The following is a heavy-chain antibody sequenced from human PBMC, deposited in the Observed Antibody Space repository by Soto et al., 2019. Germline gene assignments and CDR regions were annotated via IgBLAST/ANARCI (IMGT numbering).Heavy chain of an antibody. Sequence: QVQLVQSGAEVKKPGASVKVSCKASGYTFTTYGISWVRQAPGHGLEWMGWISAHNGNTNYTQKLQDIVTMTTDTSTSTAYMELRSLRSDDTAVYYCARDESVATSLHWGPNWFDPWGQGTLVTVSS. CDR3: ARDESVATSLHWGPNWFDP. J-gene: IGHJ5*02. CDR1: GYTFTTYG. CDR2: ISAHNGNT. D-gene: IGHD5-12*01. V-gene: IGHV1-18*01.